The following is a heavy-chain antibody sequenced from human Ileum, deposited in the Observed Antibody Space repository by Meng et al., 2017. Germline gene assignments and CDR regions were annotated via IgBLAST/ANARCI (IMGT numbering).Heavy chain of an antibody. V-gene: IGHV1-2*02. J-gene: IGHJ4*02. D-gene: IGHD3-16*02. CDR3: VRALDLWGNYRHFDY. Sequence: ASVKVSCKASGNSFSDYYIHWVRQAPGQGLEWMGWISPYNGVTNYAQKFQGRVAMTKDTSITTSYMDLSRLSSDDTAMYYCVRALDLWGNYRHFDYWGQGTLVTVSS. CDR1: GNSFSDYY. CDR2: ISPYNGVT.